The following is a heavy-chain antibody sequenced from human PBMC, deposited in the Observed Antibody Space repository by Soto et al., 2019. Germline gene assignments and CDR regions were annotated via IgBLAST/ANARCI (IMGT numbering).Heavy chain of an antibody. Sequence: GGSLRLSCAASGFTFSSYSMNWVRQAPGKGLEWVSSISSSSSYIYYADSVKGRFTISRDNAKNSLYLQMNSLRAEDTAVYYCARDLEPVYSGSLGSWGQGTLVTVSS. CDR2: ISSSSSYI. J-gene: IGHJ5*02. CDR1: GFTFSSYS. D-gene: IGHD1-26*01. V-gene: IGHV3-21*01. CDR3: ARDLEPVYSGSLGS.